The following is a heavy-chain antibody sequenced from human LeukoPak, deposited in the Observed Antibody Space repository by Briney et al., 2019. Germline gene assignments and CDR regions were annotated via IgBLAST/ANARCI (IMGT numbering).Heavy chain of an antibody. V-gene: IGHV3-30-3*01. D-gene: IGHD2-15*01. CDR2: ISYDGSNK. J-gene: IGHJ3*02. Sequence: HPGGSLRLSCAASGFSFNSYAFRWVRQAPGKGLEWVAVISYDGSNKYYADSVKGRFTISRDNSKNTVYLQMNSLRAEDTAVYYCARGTSQGYCGGGDCYGAFDIWGQGTMVTVSS. CDR1: GFSFNSYA. CDR3: ARGTSQGYCGGGDCYGAFDI.